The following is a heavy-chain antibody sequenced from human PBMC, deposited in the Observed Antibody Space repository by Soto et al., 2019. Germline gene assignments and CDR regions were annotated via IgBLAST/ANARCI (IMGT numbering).Heavy chain of an antibody. CDR1: GGSVSSGSYY. CDR3: ARGRGYCSGGSCYRFYYGMDV. Sequence: PSETLSLTCTVSGGSVSSGSYYWSWIRQPPGKGLEWIGEINYSGSTSYNPSLKSRVTISVDTSKNQFSLKLSSVTAADTAVYYCARGRGYCSGGSCYRFYYGMDVWGQGTTVTVSS. J-gene: IGHJ6*02. D-gene: IGHD2-15*01. CDR2: INYSGST. V-gene: IGHV4-61*01.